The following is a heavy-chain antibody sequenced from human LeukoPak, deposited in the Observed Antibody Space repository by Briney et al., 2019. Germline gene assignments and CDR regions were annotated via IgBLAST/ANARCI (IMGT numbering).Heavy chain of an antibody. D-gene: IGHD2-21*02. CDR2: IKQDGSEK. CDR1: GFTFSSYE. V-gene: IGHV3-7*01. Sequence: GGSLRLSCAASGFTFSSYEMNWVRQAPGKGLEWVANIKQDGSEKYYVDSVKGRFTISRDNAKNSLYLQMNSLRAEDTAVYYCARDGREVVVTAAIDYWGQGTLVTVSS. CDR3: ARDGREVVVTAAIDY. J-gene: IGHJ4*02.